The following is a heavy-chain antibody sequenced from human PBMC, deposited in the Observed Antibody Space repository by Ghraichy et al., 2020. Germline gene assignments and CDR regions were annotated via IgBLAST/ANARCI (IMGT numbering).Heavy chain of an antibody. CDR3: ARDLGGPNWNAPDY. J-gene: IGHJ4*02. V-gene: IGHV1-2*06. CDR1: GYTFTGYY. Sequence: ASVKVSCKASGYTFTGYYMHWVRQAPGQGLEWMGRINPNSGGTNYAQKFQGRVTMTRDTSISTAYMELSRLRSDDTAVYYCARDLGGPNWNAPDYWGQGTLVTVSS. D-gene: IGHD1-1*01. CDR2: INPNSGGT.